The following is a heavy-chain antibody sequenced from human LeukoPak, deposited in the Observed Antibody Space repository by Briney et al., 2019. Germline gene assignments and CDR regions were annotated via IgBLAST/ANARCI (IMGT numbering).Heavy chain of an antibody. V-gene: IGHV3-30*02. CDR2: IRYDGSNK. CDR3: ARDGGWSHSSYYYYYMDV. D-gene: IGHD6-19*01. J-gene: IGHJ6*03. CDR1: GFTFSSYG. Sequence: GGSLRLSCAASGFTFSSYGMHWVRQAPGKGLEWVAFIRYDGSNKYYADSVKGRFTISRDNSKNTLYLQMNSLRAEDTAVYYCARDGGWSHSSYYYYYMDVWGKGTTVTVSS.